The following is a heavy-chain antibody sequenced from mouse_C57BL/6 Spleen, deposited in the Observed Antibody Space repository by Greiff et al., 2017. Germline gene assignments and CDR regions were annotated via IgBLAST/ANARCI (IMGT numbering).Heavy chain of an antibody. D-gene: IGHD1-1*01. CDR1: GFTFSSYA. J-gene: IGHJ4*01. Sequence: EVQLVESGEGLVKPGGSLKLSCAASGFTFSSYAMSWVRQTPEKRLEWVAYISSGGDYIDYADTVKGRFTISRDNARNTLYLQMSSLKSEDTAMYYCTRDWYYGSSYVGMDYWGQGTSVTVSS. CDR3: TRDWYYGSSYVGMDY. V-gene: IGHV5-9-1*02. CDR2: ISSGGDYI.